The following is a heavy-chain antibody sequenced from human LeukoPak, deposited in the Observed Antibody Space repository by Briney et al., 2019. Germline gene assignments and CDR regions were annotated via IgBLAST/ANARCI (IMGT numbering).Heavy chain of an antibody. J-gene: IGHJ4*02. Sequence: GGSLRLSCAASGFTFSDYYMSWIRQAPGKGLEWVSYISSGGSTIYYADSVKGRFTISRDNAKNSLYLQMNSLRAEDTAAYYCARDIVGSSSGFDYWGQGTLVTVSS. CDR3: ARDIVGSSSGFDY. CDR2: ISSGGSTI. D-gene: IGHD6-6*01. V-gene: IGHV3-11*01. CDR1: GFTFSDYY.